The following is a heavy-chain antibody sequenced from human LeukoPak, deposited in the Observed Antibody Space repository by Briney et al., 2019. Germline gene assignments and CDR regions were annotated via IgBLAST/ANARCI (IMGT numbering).Heavy chain of an antibody. CDR1: GGSISSYY. CDR2: IYYSGST. V-gene: IGHV4-59*08. Sequence: PSETLSLTCTVSGGSISSYYWSWIRQPPGKGLEWIGYIYYSGSTNYNPSLKSRVTISVDTSKNQFSLKLSSVTAADTAVYYCARRLSNYGSGSFSFDPWGQGTLVTVSS. D-gene: IGHD3-10*01. J-gene: IGHJ5*02. CDR3: ARRLSNYGSGSFSFDP.